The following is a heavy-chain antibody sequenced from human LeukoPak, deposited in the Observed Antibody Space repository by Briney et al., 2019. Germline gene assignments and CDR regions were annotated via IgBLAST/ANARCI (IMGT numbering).Heavy chain of an antibody. CDR3: AKGHRPYSSSWYGDFDY. CDR2: IRYDGSNK. CDR1: GFTFSSYG. Sequence: GGSLRLSCAASGFTFSSYGMHWVRQAPGKGLEWVAFIRYDGSNKYYADSVKGRFTIFRDNSKNTLYLQMNSLRAEDTAVYYCAKGHRPYSSSWYGDFDYWGQGTLVTVSS. V-gene: IGHV3-30*02. J-gene: IGHJ4*02. D-gene: IGHD6-13*01.